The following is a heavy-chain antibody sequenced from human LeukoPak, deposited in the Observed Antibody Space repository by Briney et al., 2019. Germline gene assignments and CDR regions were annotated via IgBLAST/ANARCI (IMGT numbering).Heavy chain of an antibody. CDR2: INTNTGNP. Sequence: ASVKVSCKASGYTFTSYAMNWVRQAPGQGLEWMGWINTNTGNPTYAQGFTGRFVFSLDTPVSTAYLQISSLKAEDTAVYYCAGVPLYSSSWYWDFDYWGQGTLVTVSS. CDR1: GYTFTSYA. D-gene: IGHD6-13*01. CDR3: AGVPLYSSSWYWDFDY. V-gene: IGHV7-4-1*02. J-gene: IGHJ4*02.